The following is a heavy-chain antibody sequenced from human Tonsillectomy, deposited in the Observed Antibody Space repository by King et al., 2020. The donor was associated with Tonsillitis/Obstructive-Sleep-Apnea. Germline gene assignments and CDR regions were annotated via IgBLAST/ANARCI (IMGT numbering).Heavy chain of an antibody. CDR1: GFTFSDYY. V-gene: IGHV3-11*05. D-gene: IGHD6-19*01. CDR2: ISSSSSYT. CDR3: ARDPGRQWLVLSERRRPFDY. J-gene: IGHJ4*02. Sequence: VQLVESGGGLVKPGGSLRLSCAASGFTFSDYYMSWIRQAPGKGLEWVSYISSSSSYTNYADSVKGRFTISRDNAKNSLYLQMNSLRAEDTAVYYCARDPGRQWLVLSERRRPFDYWGQGTLVTVSS.